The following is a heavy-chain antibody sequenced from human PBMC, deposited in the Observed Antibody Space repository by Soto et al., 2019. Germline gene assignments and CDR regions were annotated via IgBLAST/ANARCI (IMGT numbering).Heavy chain of an antibody. D-gene: IGHD3-10*01. CDR1: GFTFSSYW. J-gene: IGHJ4*02. Sequence: EVQLVESGGGLVQPGGSLRLSCAASGFTFSSYWMSWVRQAPGQGLEWVANIRLDGSEKYFLDSVKGRFTISRDNAKNSLYLQMNRLRAEDTAVYYCARGRNHLVDWGQGTLVTVSS. V-gene: IGHV3-7*01. CDR2: IRLDGSEK. CDR3: ARGRNHLVD.